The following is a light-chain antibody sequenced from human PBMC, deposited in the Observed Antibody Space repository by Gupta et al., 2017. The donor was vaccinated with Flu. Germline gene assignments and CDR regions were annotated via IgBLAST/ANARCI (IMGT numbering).Light chain of an antibody. CDR3: QQRSNWPGLT. V-gene: IGKV3-11*01. CDR2: DAS. CDR1: QSVSSY. Sequence: EIVLTQSPATLSLSPGERATLSCRASQSVSSYLAWYQQKPGQAPRLLNYDASNRATGIPARFSGSGSGTDFTLTISSLEPEDFAVYYCQQRSNWPGLTFGGGTKVEIK. J-gene: IGKJ4*01.